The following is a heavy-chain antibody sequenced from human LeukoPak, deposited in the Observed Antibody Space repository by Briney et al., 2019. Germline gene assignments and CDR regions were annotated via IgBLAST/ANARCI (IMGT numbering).Heavy chain of an antibody. CDR3: ARSYDSSGYYSPYFDY. CDR1: GGTFRSYA. J-gene: IGHJ4*02. CDR2: IIPIFGIA. V-gene: IGHV1-69*04. D-gene: IGHD3-22*01. Sequence: ASVKVSCKASGGTFRSYAISWVRQAPGQGLEWMGRIIPIFGIANYAQKFQGRVTITADKSTSTAYMELSSLRSEDTAVYYCARSYDSSGYYSPYFDYWGQGTLVTVSS.